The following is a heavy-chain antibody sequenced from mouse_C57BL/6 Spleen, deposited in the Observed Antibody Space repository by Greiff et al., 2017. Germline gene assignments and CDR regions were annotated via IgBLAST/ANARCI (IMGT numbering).Heavy chain of an antibody. Sequence: QVQLKQSGAELVKPGASVKISCKASGYAFSSYWMNWVKQRPGKGLEWIGQIYPGDGDTNYNGKFKGKATLTADKSSSTAYMQLSSLTSEDSAVYFCARDGYDGGAWFAYWGQGTLVTVSA. CDR1: GYAFSSYW. CDR3: ARDGYDGGAWFAY. J-gene: IGHJ3*01. D-gene: IGHD2-2*01. CDR2: IYPGDGDT. V-gene: IGHV1-80*01.